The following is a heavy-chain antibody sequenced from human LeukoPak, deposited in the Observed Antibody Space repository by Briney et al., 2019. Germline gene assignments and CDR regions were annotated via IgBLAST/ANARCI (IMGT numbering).Heavy chain of an antibody. CDR2: IYYSGST. CDR1: GGSISSYY. J-gene: IGHJ3*02. V-gene: IGHV4-59*01. CDR3: ARDHSGSYRRRAFDI. D-gene: IGHD1-26*01. Sequence: SETLSLTCTVSGGSISSYYWSWIRQPPGKGLEWIGYIYYSGSTNYNPSLKSRVTMSIDTSKNQFYLKLSSVTAADTAVYYCARDHSGSYRRRAFDIWGQGTMVTVSS.